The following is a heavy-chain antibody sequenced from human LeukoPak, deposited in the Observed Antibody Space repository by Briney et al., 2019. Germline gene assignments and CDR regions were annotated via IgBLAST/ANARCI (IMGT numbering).Heavy chain of an antibody. V-gene: IGHV4-59*06. CDR2: IYYSGST. CDR3: ARDLGYCSGGSCSPGGYFDY. D-gene: IGHD2-15*01. CDR1: GGSISSYY. J-gene: IGHJ4*02. Sequence: SETLSLTCTVSGGSISSYYWSWIRQHPGKGLEWIGYIYYSGSTYYNPSLKSRVTISVDTSKNQFSLKLSSVTAADTAVYYCARDLGYCSGGSCSPGGYFDYWGQGTLVTVSS.